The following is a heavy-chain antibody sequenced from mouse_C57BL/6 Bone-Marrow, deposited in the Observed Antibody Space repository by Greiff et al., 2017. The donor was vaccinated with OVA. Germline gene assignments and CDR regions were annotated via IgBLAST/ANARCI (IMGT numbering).Heavy chain of an antibody. Sequence: QVQLQQSGAELMKPGASVKLSCKATGYTFTGYWIEWVKQRPGHGLEWIGEILPGSGSTNYNEKFKGKATFTADTSSNTAYMQLSSLTTKDSAIYYCERSFYYYGSSYGGYYFDYWGQGTTLTVSS. CDR2: ILPGSGST. V-gene: IGHV1-9*01. CDR1: GYTFTGYW. D-gene: IGHD1-1*01. J-gene: IGHJ2*01. CDR3: ERSFYYYGSSYGGYYFDY.